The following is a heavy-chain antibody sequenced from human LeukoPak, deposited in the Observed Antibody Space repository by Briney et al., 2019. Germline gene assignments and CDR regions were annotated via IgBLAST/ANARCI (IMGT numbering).Heavy chain of an antibody. D-gene: IGHD4-17*01. CDR3: AKDNYDYGDYDGGDY. V-gene: IGHV3-30*02. J-gene: IGHJ4*02. Sequence: GGSLRLSCAASGFTFSTYGMHWVRQAPGKGLEWVAFIRYDGSNKYYADSVKGRFTISRDNSKNTLYLQMNSLRAEDTAMYYCAKDNYDYGDYDGGDYWGQGTLVTVSS. CDR1: GFTFSTYG. CDR2: IRYDGSNK.